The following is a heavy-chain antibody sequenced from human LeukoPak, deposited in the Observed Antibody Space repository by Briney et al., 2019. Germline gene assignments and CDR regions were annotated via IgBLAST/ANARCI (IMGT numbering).Heavy chain of an antibody. CDR2: INHSGST. Sequence: GSLRLSCAASGFTFSDHYMDWVRQPPGKGLEWIGEINHSGSTNYNPSLKSRVTISVDTSKNQFSLKLSSVTAADTAVYYCARPAAAGQPHLRHYYYGMDVWGQGTTVTVSS. CDR1: GFTFSDHY. D-gene: IGHD6-13*01. J-gene: IGHJ6*02. V-gene: IGHV4-34*01. CDR3: ARPAAAGQPHLRHYYYGMDV.